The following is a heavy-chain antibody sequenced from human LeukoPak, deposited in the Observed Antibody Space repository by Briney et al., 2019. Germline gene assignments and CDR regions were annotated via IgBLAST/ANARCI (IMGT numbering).Heavy chain of an antibody. CDR1: GFSFSTYT. D-gene: IGHD1-26*01. J-gene: IGHJ4*02. CDR3: AKGDSGSYYPYFDY. Sequence: GSLRLSCAASGFSFSTYTMNWVRQAPGKGLDWVSYISSSSSTIYYADSVKGRFTISRDNSKNTLYLQMNSLRAEDTAVYYCAKGDSGSYYPYFDYWGQGTLVTVSS. V-gene: IGHV3-48*01. CDR2: ISSSSSTI.